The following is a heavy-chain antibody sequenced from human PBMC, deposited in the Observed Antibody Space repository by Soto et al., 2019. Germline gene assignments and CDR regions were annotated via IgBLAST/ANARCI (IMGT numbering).Heavy chain of an antibody. D-gene: IGHD3-16*01. Sequence: QVQLQESGPGLVKPSETLSLTCTVSGGSISSYYWSWIRQPPGKGLEWIGYIYYSGSTNYNPSLKSRVTISVDTSKNQFSLKLSSVTAADTAVYYCARQGGSTRIDYWGQGTLVTVSS. V-gene: IGHV4-59*08. J-gene: IGHJ4*02. CDR2: IYYSGST. CDR1: GGSISSYY. CDR3: ARQGGSTRIDY.